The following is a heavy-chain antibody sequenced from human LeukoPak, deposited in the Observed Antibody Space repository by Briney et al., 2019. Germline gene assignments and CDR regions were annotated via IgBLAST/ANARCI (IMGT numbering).Heavy chain of an antibody. V-gene: IGHV3-21*01. CDR3: ARYYYDSSGYRNYYFDY. D-gene: IGHD3-22*01. CDR2: ISSSSSYI. Sequence: GGSLRLSCAASGFTFSSYSMNWVRQAPGEGLEWVSSISSSSSYIYYADSVKGRFTISRDNAKNSLYLQMNSLRAEDTAVYYCARYYYDSSGYRNYYFDYWGQGTLVTVSS. CDR1: GFTFSSYS. J-gene: IGHJ4*02.